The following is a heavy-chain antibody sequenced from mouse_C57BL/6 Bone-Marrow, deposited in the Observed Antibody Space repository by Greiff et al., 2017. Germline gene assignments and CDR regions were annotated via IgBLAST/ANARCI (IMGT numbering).Heavy chain of an antibody. CDR1: GYTFTSHW. J-gene: IGHJ3*01. D-gene: IGHD2-2*01. V-gene: IGHV1-56*01. Sequence: QVQLQQSGPELVRPGASVKISCKAPGYTFTSHWMQWVRQRPGQGLEWIGEIFPGSGSTYYNEKFKGKATLTVDTSSSTAYMHLSSLTSEDSAVYCCARCDGYDVRFAYWGQGTLVTVSA. CDR2: IFPGSGST. CDR3: ARCDGYDVRFAY.